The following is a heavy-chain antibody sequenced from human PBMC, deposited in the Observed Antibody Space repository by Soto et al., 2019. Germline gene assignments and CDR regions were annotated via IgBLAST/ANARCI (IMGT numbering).Heavy chain of an antibody. CDR3: ARYCNNATCYRWFDP. Sequence: SETLSLTCTVSGGSISSYYWRWIRQPAGKGLEWLGRMYPSGSTNYNPSLKSRVTMSVDTSKNQFSLKLNSVTAADTAVYYCARYCNNATCYRWFDPWGQGTLVTVSS. J-gene: IGHJ5*02. CDR2: MYPSGST. D-gene: IGHD2-2*01. V-gene: IGHV4-4*07. CDR1: GGSISSYY.